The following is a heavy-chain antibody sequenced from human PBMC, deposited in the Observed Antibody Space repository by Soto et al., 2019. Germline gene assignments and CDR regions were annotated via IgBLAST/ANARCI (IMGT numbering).Heavy chain of an antibody. CDR1: GYGFTTYG. CDR3: ARGRYGDY. J-gene: IGHJ4*02. D-gene: IGHD1-1*01. Sequence: QVHLVQSGAEVKKPGASVKVSCKGSGYGFTTYGITWVRQAPGQGLEWMAWISAHNGNTNYAPKLQGRVTVTRDTSTSTAYMERRSLRSDDTAVYYCARGRYGDYWGQGPLFPGSS. V-gene: IGHV1-18*01. CDR2: ISAHNGNT.